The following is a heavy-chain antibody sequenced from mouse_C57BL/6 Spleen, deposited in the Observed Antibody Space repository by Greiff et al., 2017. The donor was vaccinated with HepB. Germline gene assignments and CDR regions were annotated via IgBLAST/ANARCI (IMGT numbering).Heavy chain of an antibody. J-gene: IGHJ2*01. Sequence: QVQLQQSGPELVKPGASVKISCKASGYAFSSSWMNWVKQRPGKGLEWIGRIYPGDGDTNYNGKFKGKATLTADKSSSTAYMQLSSLTSEDSAVYFCARSASSGYVGYWGQGTTLTVSS. D-gene: IGHD3-2*02. V-gene: IGHV1-82*01. CDR2: IYPGDGDT. CDR1: GYAFSSSW. CDR3: ARSASSGYVGY.